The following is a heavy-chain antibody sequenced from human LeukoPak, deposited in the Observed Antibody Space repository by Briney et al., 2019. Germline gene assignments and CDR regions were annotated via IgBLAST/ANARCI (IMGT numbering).Heavy chain of an antibody. J-gene: IGHJ4*02. Sequence: PGGSVRLSCAASGFTSSSYGMHWVRQAPGKGLEWVAVISYDGSNKYYADSVKGRFTISRDNSKNTLYLQMNSLRAEDTAVYYCAKSPTRYGSGSYFDYWGQGTLVTVSS. CDR2: ISYDGSNK. CDR1: GFTSSSYG. CDR3: AKSPTRYGSGSYFDY. D-gene: IGHD3-10*01. V-gene: IGHV3-30*18.